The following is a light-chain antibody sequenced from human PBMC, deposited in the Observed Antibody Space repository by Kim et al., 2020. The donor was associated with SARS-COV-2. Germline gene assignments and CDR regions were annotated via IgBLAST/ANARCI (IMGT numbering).Light chain of an antibody. V-gene: IGLV3-19*01. CDR2: GKN. Sequence: KKKPGQAPVLVINGKNNRPSGLPDRFSGSSSGNTASLTITAAQPENEADYYCNSRDSIGNHLVFG. CDR3: NSRDSIGNHLV. J-gene: IGLJ3*02.